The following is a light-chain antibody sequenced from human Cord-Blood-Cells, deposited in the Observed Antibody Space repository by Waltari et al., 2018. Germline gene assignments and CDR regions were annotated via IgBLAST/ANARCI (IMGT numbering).Light chain of an antibody. Sequence: SYELTPPPSVSVSPGQTAPIPCSGTKFGDHYHCWYQQKPGQSPVLVIYQDSKRPSGIPERFSGSNSGNTATLTISVTQAMEEADYYCQAWDSSTVVFGGGTKLTVL. CDR3: QAWDSSTVV. J-gene: IGLJ2*01. CDR1: KFGDHY. CDR2: QDS. V-gene: IGLV3-1*01.